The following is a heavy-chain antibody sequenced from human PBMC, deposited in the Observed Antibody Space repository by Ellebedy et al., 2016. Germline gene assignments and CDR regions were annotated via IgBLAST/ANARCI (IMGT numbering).Heavy chain of an antibody. CDR1: GFTFSDSY. D-gene: IGHD2-2*01. J-gene: IGHJ4*02. CDR2: ISSSGSTI. CDR3: ASLEGYCSSTSCSPVDY. Sequence: GGSLRLSXAASGFTFSDSYMSWIRQAPGKGLEWVSYISSSGSTIYYADSVKGRFTISRDNAKNSLHLQMSSLRAEDTAVYYCASLEGYCSSTSCSPVDYWGQGTLVTVSS. V-gene: IGHV3-11*01.